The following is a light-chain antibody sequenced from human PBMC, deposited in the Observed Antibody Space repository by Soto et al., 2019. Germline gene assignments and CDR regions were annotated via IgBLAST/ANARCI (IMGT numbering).Light chain of an antibody. V-gene: IGKV1-8*01. CDR2: AAS. J-gene: IGKJ1*01. CDR1: QGISSY. Sequence: AIRMTQSPSSLSASTGDRVTITCRASQGISSYFAWYQQKPGKAPKILIYAASTMQSGVPTMFSGSGSGTDFTLTISCLQSEDFATYYCQQYDSYPPTTFGRGTKVEIK. CDR3: QQYDSYPPTT.